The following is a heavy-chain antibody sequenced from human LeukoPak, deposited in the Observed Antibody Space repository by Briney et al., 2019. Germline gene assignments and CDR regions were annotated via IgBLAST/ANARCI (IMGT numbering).Heavy chain of an antibody. D-gene: IGHD3-10*01. J-gene: IGHJ4*02. Sequence: SVKVSCKASGGTFSSYAISWVRQAPGQVLEWMGGIIPIFGTANYAQKFQGRVTITADESTSTAYMELSSLRSEDTAVYYCARAIPFGPAPDYWGQGTLVTVSS. CDR3: ARAIPFGPAPDY. CDR1: GGTFSSYA. V-gene: IGHV1-69*13. CDR2: IIPIFGTA.